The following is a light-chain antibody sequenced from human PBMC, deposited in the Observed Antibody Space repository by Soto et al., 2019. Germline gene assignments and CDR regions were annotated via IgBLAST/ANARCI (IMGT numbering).Light chain of an antibody. V-gene: IGKV3-20*01. Sequence: EIVLTQCPGTLSLSPGERATLSCRASQIVSSSYLAWYQQEPGQAPRLLIYGASSRATGIPDRFSGSGSGTDFTLTISRLEPEDFAVYYCQQYGSSPWTFGRGTKVDIK. CDR1: QIVSSSY. CDR2: GAS. CDR3: QQYGSSPWT. J-gene: IGKJ1*01.